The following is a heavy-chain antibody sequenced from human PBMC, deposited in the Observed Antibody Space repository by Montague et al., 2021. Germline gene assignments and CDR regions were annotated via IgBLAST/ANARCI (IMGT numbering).Heavy chain of an antibody. Sequence: SETLSLTCTVSGGSIRSASYYWGWIRQPPGKGLEFIGVIYYNGTTYHNPSLKSRVTVSMDTSKNQFSLKLSSVTAADTAVYYCARSLYCRGGSCYSGFDPWGQGTLVTASS. V-gene: IGHV4-39*01. J-gene: IGHJ5*02. D-gene: IGHD2-15*01. CDR1: GGSIRSASYY. CDR3: ARSLYCRGGSCYSGFDP. CDR2: IYYNGTT.